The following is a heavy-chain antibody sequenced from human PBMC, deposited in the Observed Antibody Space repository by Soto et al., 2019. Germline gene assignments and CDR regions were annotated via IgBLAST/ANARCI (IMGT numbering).Heavy chain of an antibody. D-gene: IGHD3-9*01. V-gene: IGHV3-53*02. Sequence: EVQLVETGGGLIQPGGSLRLSCAASGFTVSSNYMSWVRQAPGKGLEWVSVIYSGGSTYYADYVKGRFTISRDNSKNTLYLQMNSLRAEDTAVYYCARDRPYYDILTGDPTTHYCYGMDVWGQGTTVTVS. CDR2: IYSGGST. CDR1: GFTVSSNY. J-gene: IGHJ6*02. CDR3: ARDRPYYDILTGDPTTHYCYGMDV.